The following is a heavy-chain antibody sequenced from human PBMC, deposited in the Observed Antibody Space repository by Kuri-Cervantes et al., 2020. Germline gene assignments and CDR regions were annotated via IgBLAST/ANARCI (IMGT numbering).Heavy chain of an antibody. CDR2: ISYXGSNX. CDR1: XXXXSSYG. V-gene: IGHV3-30*03. D-gene: IGHD3-3*01. Sequence: GESLKISXAASXXXXSSYGMXXVRQAPGKGLEWVXXISYXGSNXYYADSVKGRFTISRDNSKNTLYXXXDSLRAEDTAVYYCARDLWXDFWSGYIDXYYMDVWGKGTTVTVSS. CDR3: ARDLWXDFWSGYIDXYYMDV. J-gene: IGHJ6*03.